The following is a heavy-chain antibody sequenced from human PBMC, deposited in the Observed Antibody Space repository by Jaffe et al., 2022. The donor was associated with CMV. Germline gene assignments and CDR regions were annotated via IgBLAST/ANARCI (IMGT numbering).Heavy chain of an antibody. CDR3: ARGHPSDHIVVVPAANYYYGMDV. V-gene: IGHV1-8*01. J-gene: IGHJ6*02. D-gene: IGHD2-2*01. Sequence: QVQLVQSGAEVKKPGASVKVSCKASGYTFTSYDINWVRQATGQGLEWMGWMNPNSGNTGYAQKFQGRVTMTRNTSISTAYMELSSLRSEDTAVYYCARGHPSDHIVVVPAANYYYGMDVWGQGTTVTVSS. CDR2: MNPNSGNT. CDR1: GYTFTSYD.